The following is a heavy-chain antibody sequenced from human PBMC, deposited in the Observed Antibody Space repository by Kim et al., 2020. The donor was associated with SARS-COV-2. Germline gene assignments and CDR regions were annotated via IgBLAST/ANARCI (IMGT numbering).Heavy chain of an antibody. V-gene: IGHV4-61*03. Sequence: PSETLSLTCTVSGGSVNSGNYYWSWIRQPPGKGLEWIGYIFYSGSTTCNPSLTSRVIISVDTSKNHFSLKLNSVTAADTAVYYCARGAPYGSGNGRSFDPWGQGTLVIVSS. J-gene: IGHJ5*02. D-gene: IGHD3-10*01. CDR3: ARGAPYGSGNGRSFDP. CDR1: GGSVNSGNYY. CDR2: IFYSGST.